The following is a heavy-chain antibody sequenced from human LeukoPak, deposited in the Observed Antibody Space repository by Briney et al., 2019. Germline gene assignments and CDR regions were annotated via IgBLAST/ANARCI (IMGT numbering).Heavy chain of an antibody. J-gene: IGHJ4*02. CDR2: IIPIFGTA. V-gene: IGHV1-69*13. CDR3: ATYYYDSSGYYYPRDY. Sequence: SVKVSCKASGGTFSSYAISWVRQAPGQELEWMGGIIPIFGTANYAQKFQGRVTITADESTSTAYMELSSLRSEDTAVYYCATYYYDSSGYYYPRDYWGQGTLVTVSS. D-gene: IGHD3-22*01. CDR1: GGTFSSYA.